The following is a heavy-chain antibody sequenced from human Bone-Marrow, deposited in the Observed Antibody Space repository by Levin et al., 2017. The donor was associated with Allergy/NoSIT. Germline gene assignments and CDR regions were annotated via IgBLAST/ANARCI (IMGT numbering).Heavy chain of an antibody. CDR3: ARTMVRGPLVDY. Sequence: SETLSLTCAVYGGSFSGYYWSWIRQPPGKGLEWIGEINHSGSTNYNPSLKSRVTISVDTSKNQFSLKLSSVTAADTAVYYCARTMVRGPLVDYWGQGTLVTVSS. CDR2: INHSGST. CDR1: GGSFSGYY. D-gene: IGHD3-10*01. V-gene: IGHV4-34*01. J-gene: IGHJ4*02.